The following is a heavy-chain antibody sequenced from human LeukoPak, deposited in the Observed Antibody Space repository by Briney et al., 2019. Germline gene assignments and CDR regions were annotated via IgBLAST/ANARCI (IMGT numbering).Heavy chain of an antibody. CDR1: GFTFSSYS. Sequence: GGSLRLSCAASGFTFSSYSMNWVRQAPGKGLEWVSSISSSSSYIYYADSVKGRFTISRDNAKNSLYLQMNSLRAEDTAVYYCARDQFSYGSGSYTFDYWGQGTLVTVSS. V-gene: IGHV3-21*01. CDR2: ISSSSSYI. J-gene: IGHJ4*02. CDR3: ARDQFSYGSGSYTFDY. D-gene: IGHD3-10*01.